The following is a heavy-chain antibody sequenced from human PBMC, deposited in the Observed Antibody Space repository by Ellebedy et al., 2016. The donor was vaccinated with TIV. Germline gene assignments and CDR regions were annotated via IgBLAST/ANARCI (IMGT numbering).Heavy chain of an antibody. J-gene: IGHJ6*02. CDR2: IYYSGST. D-gene: IGHD3-10*01. CDR1: GGSISSYY. V-gene: IGHV4-59*01. Sequence: MPSETLSLTCTVSGGSISSYYWSWIRQPPGKGLEWIGYIYYSGSTNYNPSLKSRVTISVDTSKNQFSLKLSSVTAADTAVYYCARYYSVDGSGSPLVYFYYGMDVWGQGTTVTVSS. CDR3: ARYYSVDGSGSPLVYFYYGMDV.